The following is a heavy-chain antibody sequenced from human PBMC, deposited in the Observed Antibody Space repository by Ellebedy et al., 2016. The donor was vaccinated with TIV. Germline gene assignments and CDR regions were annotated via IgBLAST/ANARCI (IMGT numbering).Heavy chain of an antibody. CDR1: GGSTSSYY. V-gene: IGHV4-59*01. Sequence: MPSETLSLTCTVPGGSTSSYYWSWIRQPPGGRLAWIGYIYHNGGTNYNPSLTSRLTISVDRSKNQFSLKLASVSAADTAVYYCARGLRGPFDYWGQGTRVTVTS. CDR2: IYHNGGT. CDR3: ARGLRGPFDY. J-gene: IGHJ4*02.